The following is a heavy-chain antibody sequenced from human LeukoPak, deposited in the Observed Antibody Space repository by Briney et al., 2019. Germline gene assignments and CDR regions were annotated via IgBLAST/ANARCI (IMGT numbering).Heavy chain of an antibody. V-gene: IGHV1-18*01. CDR3: ARDGAAAGRNWFDP. Sequence: GASVKVSCKASGYTFTSYGINWVRQAPGQGLEWMGWISAYNGNTNYAQKLQGRVTMTTDTSTSTAYMELRSLRSDDTAVYYCARDGAAAGRNWFDPWGQGTLVTVSS. CDR2: ISAYNGNT. J-gene: IGHJ5*02. CDR1: GYTFTSYG. D-gene: IGHD6-13*01.